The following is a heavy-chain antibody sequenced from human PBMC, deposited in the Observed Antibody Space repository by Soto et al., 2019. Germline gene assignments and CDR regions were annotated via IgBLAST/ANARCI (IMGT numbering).Heavy chain of an antibody. CDR3: VRVGQGPYDKFDY. J-gene: IGHJ4*02. CDR2: IGPGGDT. D-gene: IGHD3-22*01. V-gene: IGHV3-23*01. CDR1: GFTFGTFG. Sequence: EVQLLESGGDLVQPGGSLRLSCAASGFTFGTFGMDWVRQAPGKGLEWVSGIGPGGDTFYADSVEGRFTISRDNSRNTLYQQMNNLRAEDTAIYYCVRVGQGPYDKFDYGGQGTLVTVSS.